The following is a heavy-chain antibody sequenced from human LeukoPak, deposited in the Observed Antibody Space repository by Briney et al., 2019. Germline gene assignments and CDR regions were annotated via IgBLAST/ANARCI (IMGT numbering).Heavy chain of an antibody. J-gene: IGHJ5*02. CDR2: ISSGTSYI. V-gene: IGHV3-21*01. Sequence: TGGSLRLSCAASGCTFSSYSMNWVRQAPGKGLEWVSSISSGTSYIYYADSVKGRFTISRDNAKNSLYLQMNSLRAEDTAVYYCARAGNYYGRHTNWFDPWGQGTLVTVSS. CDR3: ARAGNYYGRHTNWFDP. D-gene: IGHD3-10*01. CDR1: GCTFSSYS.